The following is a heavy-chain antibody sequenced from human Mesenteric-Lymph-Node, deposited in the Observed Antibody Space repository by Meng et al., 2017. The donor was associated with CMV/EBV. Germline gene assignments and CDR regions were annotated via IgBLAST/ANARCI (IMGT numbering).Heavy chain of an antibody. CDR1: GGSISSGGYY. J-gene: IGHJ6*02. Sequence: SETLSLTCTVSGGSISSGGYYWSWIRQHPGKGLEWIGYIYYSGSTYYNPSLKSRVTISVDTSKNQFSLKLSSVTAADTAVYYCARGIGYCSSTSCYDLDVWGQGTTVTVSS. D-gene: IGHD2-2*03. CDR2: IYYSGST. CDR3: ARGIGYCSSTSCYDLDV. V-gene: IGHV4-31*03.